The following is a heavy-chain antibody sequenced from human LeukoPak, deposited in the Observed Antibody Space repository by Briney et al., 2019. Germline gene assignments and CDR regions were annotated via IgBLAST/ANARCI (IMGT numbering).Heavy chain of an antibody. J-gene: IGHJ3*02. V-gene: IGHV4-4*07. Sequence: SETLSLTCTVSGGSISRYYWSWIRQPAGKGLEWIGRIYPRGSTNDNPSLKARVTMSVDTSKNQFSLKLTSVTAADTAVYYCARGRYCSADICSGGDAFDIWGQGTMVSVSS. CDR1: GGSISRYY. D-gene: IGHD2-15*01. CDR2: IYPRGST. CDR3: ARGRYCSADICSGGDAFDI.